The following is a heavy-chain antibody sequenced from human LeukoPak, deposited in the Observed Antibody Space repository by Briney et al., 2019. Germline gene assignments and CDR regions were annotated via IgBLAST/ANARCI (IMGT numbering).Heavy chain of an antibody. J-gene: IGHJ4*02. CDR1: GYTLSELS. CDR3: ATESRPYSSVVDY. CDR2: FDLEDGET. D-gene: IGHD6-19*01. Sequence: ASVKVSCKVYGYTLSELSMHWVRQAPGKGLEWMGGFDLEDGETIYAQKFQGRVTMTEDTSTDTAYMELSSLRSEDTAIYYCATESRPYSSVVDYWGQGTLVTVSS. V-gene: IGHV1-24*01.